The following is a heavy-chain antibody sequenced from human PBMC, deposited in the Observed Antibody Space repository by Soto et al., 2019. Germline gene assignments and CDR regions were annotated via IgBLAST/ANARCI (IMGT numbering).Heavy chain of an antibody. V-gene: IGHV3-74*01. Sequence: PGGSLRLSCAASGFSFSSYWMHWVRQAPGKGLVWVSHINSDGSSPTYADSVKGRFTISRDNAKNTLYLQMNSLRAEDSAVYYCAREEGYGSGRYFDYWGLGTLVTXSS. CDR1: GFSFSSYW. D-gene: IGHD3-10*01. J-gene: IGHJ4*02. CDR3: AREEGYGSGRYFDY. CDR2: INSDGSSP.